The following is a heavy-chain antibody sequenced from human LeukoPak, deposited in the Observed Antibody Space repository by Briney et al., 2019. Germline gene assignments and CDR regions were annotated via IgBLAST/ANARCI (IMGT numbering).Heavy chain of an antibody. CDR2: ISVYNGNT. Sequence: ASVTLSFTSSAYTFTIYSISWVRHAPAPGHERVGWISVYNGNTNYAQKLQGRVTMTTDTSTSTAYMELRSLRSDDTAVYYCAREVDYDFWSGYLYYYYMDVWGKGTTVTVSS. J-gene: IGHJ6*03. V-gene: IGHV1-18*01. D-gene: IGHD3-3*01. CDR3: AREVDYDFWSGYLYYYYMDV. CDR1: AYTFTIYS.